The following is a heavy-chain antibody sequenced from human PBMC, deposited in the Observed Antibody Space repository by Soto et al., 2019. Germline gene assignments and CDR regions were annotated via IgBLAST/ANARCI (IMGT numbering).Heavy chain of an antibody. CDR2: INHSGST. CDR1: GGSFSGYY. J-gene: IGHJ5*02. V-gene: IGHV4-34*01. D-gene: IGHD6-6*01. CDR3: ASGEGEYSSSSNWFDP. Sequence: SETLSLTCAVYGGSFSGYYWSWIRQPPGKGLEWIGEINHSGSTSYNPSLKSRVTISVDTSKNQFSLKLSSVTAADTAVYYCASGEGEYSSSSNWFDPWGQGTLVTVSS.